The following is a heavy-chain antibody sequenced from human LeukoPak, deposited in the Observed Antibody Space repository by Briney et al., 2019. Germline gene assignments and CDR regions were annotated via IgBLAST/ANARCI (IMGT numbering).Heavy chain of an antibody. V-gene: IGHV5-51*01. Sequence: VEPLKISCKGSGYSFSTYWIGWVRQTPGKGLEWMGITWPGDPDTKYSPSFQGQVTISADKSISTAYLQWSSLKASDTAMYYCARTYSSDDYWGQGTLVTVSS. D-gene: IGHD6-19*01. CDR3: ARTYSSDDY. J-gene: IGHJ4*02. CDR2: TWPGDPDT. CDR1: GYSFSTYW.